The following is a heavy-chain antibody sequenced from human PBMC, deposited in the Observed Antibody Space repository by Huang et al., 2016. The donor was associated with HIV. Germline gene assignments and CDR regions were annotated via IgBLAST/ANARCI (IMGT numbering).Heavy chain of an antibody. Sequence: EVQLLESGGGLVQPGGSLRLSCAAFGFTFSSYAMGWVRQAPGKGLEWVSAISGRCGSTYYADSVKGRFTISRDNSKNTLYLQMNSLRAEDTAVYYCAKQSSGWYVSADAFDIWGQGTMVTVSS. CDR3: AKQSSGWYVSADAFDI. J-gene: IGHJ3*02. V-gene: IGHV3-23*01. D-gene: IGHD6-19*01. CDR2: ISGRCGST. CDR1: GFTFSSYA.